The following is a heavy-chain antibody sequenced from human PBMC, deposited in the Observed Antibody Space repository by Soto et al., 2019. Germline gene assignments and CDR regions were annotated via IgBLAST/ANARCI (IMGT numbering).Heavy chain of an antibody. CDR1: GGSISSDS. CDR3: ARRSRSSSGWYFLDY. V-gene: IGHV4-59*01. CDR2: SYYNGVT. D-gene: IGHD6-19*01. J-gene: IGHJ4*02. Sequence: QVQLQESGPGLVKPSETLSLTCTVSGGSISSDSWSWIRQSPGKALEWIGYSYYNGVTKYTPSLNSRVTISVDTSQNQFSLRLTSVTAADTAVYYCARRSRSSSGWYFLDYWGQGTLVTVSS.